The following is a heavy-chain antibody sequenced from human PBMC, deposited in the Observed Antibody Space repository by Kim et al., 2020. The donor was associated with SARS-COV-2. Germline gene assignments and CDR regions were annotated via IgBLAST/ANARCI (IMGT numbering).Heavy chain of an antibody. CDR2: ITGHGDRI. J-gene: IGHJ6*03. Sequence: GGSLRLSCAASGFTFNTYAMTWVRQAPGKGLEWVSGITGHGDRIFYADSVKGRFSISTDKSKNSLSLQLSSLTAEDTAVYYCAKDYGGPISPYKYCCWG. D-gene: IGHD2-15*01. CDR1: GFTFNTYA. CDR3: AKDYGGPISPYKYCC. V-gene: IGHV3-23*01.